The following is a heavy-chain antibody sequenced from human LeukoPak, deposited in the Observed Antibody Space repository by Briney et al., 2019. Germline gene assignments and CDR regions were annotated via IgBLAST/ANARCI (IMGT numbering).Heavy chain of an antibody. Sequence: PSETLSLTCAVYGGSLSGYYWSWIRQPPGKGLEWIGEIIHSGSTNYNPSLKSRVTISVDTTKNPFSLKLSSVTAADTAVYYCARGLNMTTVTTLTWGQGTLVTVSS. CDR1: GGSLSGYY. CDR3: ARGLNMTTVTTLT. V-gene: IGHV4-34*01. J-gene: IGHJ5*02. D-gene: IGHD4-17*01. CDR2: IIHSGST.